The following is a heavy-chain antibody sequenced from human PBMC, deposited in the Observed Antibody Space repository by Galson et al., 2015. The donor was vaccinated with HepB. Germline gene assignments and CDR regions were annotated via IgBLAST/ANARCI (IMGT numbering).Heavy chain of an antibody. D-gene: IGHD2-21*02. Sequence: SVKVSCKASGYTFSSYDINWVRQATGQGLEWMGWMNPNSGNTGYAQKFQGRVTMTRNTSISTAYMELSSLRSEDTAVYYCARGAWKVVVTAISLYYFDYWGQGTLVTVSS. CDR1: GYTFSSYD. J-gene: IGHJ4*02. V-gene: IGHV1-8*01. CDR2: MNPNSGNT. CDR3: ARGAWKVVVTAISLYYFDY.